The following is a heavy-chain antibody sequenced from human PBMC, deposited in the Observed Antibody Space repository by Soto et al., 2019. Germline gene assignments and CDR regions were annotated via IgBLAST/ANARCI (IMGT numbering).Heavy chain of an antibody. J-gene: IGHJ6*02. V-gene: IGHV4-59*01. D-gene: IGHD3-3*01. CDR1: GGSISSNY. Sequence: SKTLSHTCTVSGGSISSNYWSWIRQPPGKGLEWIGYIYYSGSTNYNPSLKSRVTISVDTSKNQFSLKLSSVTAADTAVYYCARDFWSGYFDVWGQGTTVT. CDR2: IYYSGST. CDR3: ARDFWSGYFDV.